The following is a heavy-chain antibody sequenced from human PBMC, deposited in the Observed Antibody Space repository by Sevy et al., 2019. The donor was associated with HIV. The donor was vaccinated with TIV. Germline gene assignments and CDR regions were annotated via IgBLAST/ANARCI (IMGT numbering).Heavy chain of an antibody. CDR3: ARDYYDSSDPIYNWFDP. D-gene: IGHD3-22*01. J-gene: IGHJ5*02. V-gene: IGHV4-59*01. CDR2: IYYSGST. Sequence: SETLSLTCTVSGGSISSYYWSWIRQPPGKGLEWIGYIYYSGSTNYNPSLKSRVTISVDTSKNQFSLKLSSVTAADTAVYYCARDYYDSSDPIYNWFDPWGQGTLVTVSS. CDR1: GGSISSYY.